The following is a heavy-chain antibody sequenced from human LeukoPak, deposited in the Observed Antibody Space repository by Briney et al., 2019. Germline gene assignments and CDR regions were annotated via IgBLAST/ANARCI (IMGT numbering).Heavy chain of an antibody. Sequence: SETLSLTCTVSGVSINNGRYYWGWIRQPPGRRLEWIGSIFYTGSAHYHPSFEGRVVITIDTANNQFSLRLPSVTAADTAVYFCARRGIAAAAHFDFWGQGSLVTVSS. D-gene: IGHD6-25*01. J-gene: IGHJ4*02. CDR3: ARRGIAAAAHFDF. V-gene: IGHV4-39*01. CDR2: IFYTGSA. CDR1: GVSINNGRYY.